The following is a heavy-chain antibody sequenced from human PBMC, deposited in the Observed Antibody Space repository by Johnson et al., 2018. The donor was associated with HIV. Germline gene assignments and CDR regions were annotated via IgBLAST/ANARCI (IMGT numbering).Heavy chain of an antibody. D-gene: IGHD3-22*01. V-gene: IGHV3-30-3*01. CDR2: ISYDGSNK. CDR1: GFTFSSYA. J-gene: IGHJ3*02. Sequence: QEQLVESGGGVVQPGRSLRLSCAASGFTFSSYAMHWVRQAPGKGLEWVAVISYDGSNKYYADSVKGRFTISRDNSKNTLYLQMNSLRAEDTAVYYCARDVANYYDPGAFDIWGQGTMVTVSS. CDR3: ARDVANYYDPGAFDI.